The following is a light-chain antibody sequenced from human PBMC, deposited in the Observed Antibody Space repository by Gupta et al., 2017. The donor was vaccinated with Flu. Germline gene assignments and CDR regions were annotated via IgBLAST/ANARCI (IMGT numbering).Light chain of an antibody. J-gene: IGKJ1*01. CDR1: QDIGNY. CDR2: AAS. Sequence: PSSLSASVGDRVTITCRASQDIGNYLAWLRQKPGKAPESLIFAASRLQNEVPSRFSGGGAGTEFTLTISSLQPEDLETYYCQHYNKKPPTFGQGTKVEIK. CDR3: QHYNKKPPT. V-gene: IGKV1-16*01.